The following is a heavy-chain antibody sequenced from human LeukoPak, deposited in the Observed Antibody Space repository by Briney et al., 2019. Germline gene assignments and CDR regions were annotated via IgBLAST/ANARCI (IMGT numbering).Heavy chain of an antibody. J-gene: IGHJ5*02. CDR2: INPSGGST. V-gene: IGHV1-46*01. D-gene: IGHD1-26*01. Sequence: GASVKVSCKASGYTFTNYGISWVRQAPGQGLEWMGIINPSGGSTSYAQKFQGRVTMTRDMSTSTVYMELSSLRSEDTAVYYCAREASPATGWFDPWGQGTLVTVSS. CDR3: AREASPATGWFDP. CDR1: GYTFTNYG.